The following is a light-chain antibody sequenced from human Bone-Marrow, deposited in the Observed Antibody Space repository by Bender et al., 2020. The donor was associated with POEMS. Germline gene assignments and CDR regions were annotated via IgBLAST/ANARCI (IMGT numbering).Light chain of an antibody. CDR1: SSKFGSYP. CDR2: NNS. V-gene: IGLV1-44*01. Sequence: QSVLTQPPSASGTPGQRVTISCSGSSSKFGSYPVNWYQQLPGAAPKLVILNNSQRPSGVPDRFSGSNSGTSASLASSGLLSADEAVFYCATGDDSLNGWVFGGGPKLTF. CDR3: ATGDDSLNGWV. J-gene: IGLJ3*02.